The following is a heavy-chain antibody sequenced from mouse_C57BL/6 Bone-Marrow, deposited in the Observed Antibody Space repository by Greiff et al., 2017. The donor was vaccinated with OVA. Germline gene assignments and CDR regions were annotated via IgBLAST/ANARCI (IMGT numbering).Heavy chain of an antibody. Sequence: VQLVESGPELVKPGASVKISCKASGYAFSSSWMNWVKQRPGKGLEWIGRIYPGDGDTNYNGKFKGKATLTADKSSSTAYMQLSSLTSEDSAVYFCARWYYPLDYWGQGTSVTVSS. V-gene: IGHV1-82*01. CDR2: IYPGDGDT. D-gene: IGHD1-1*01. J-gene: IGHJ4*01. CDR1: GYAFSSSW. CDR3: ARWYYPLDY.